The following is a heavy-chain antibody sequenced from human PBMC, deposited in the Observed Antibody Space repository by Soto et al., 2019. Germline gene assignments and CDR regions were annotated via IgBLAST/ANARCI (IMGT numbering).Heavy chain of an antibody. D-gene: IGHD3-10*01. CDR2: ISYDGSNK. V-gene: IGHV3-30*18. Sequence: QVQLMESGGGVVQPGRSLRLSCAASEFTFSTYGMHWVRQAPVKGLEWVALISYDGSNKNYADSVKGRFTISRDNSKNQLYLQMNSLRAEDTAVYYCAKVEVRTPSLYGIDVWGQGTTVTVSS. CDR1: EFTFSTYG. CDR3: AKVEVRTPSLYGIDV. J-gene: IGHJ6*02.